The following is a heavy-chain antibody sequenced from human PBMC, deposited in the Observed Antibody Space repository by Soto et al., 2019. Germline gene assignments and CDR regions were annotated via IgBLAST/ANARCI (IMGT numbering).Heavy chain of an antibody. CDR1: GFIFSSYA. J-gene: IGHJ4*02. CDR2: ISASGDNA. CDR3: AKFFVAGTRGYFDS. D-gene: IGHD6-19*01. Sequence: GSLRLSCSASGFIFSSYAMGWVRQAPGKGLEWVSAISASGDNAYYADSVKGRFTISRDRSKSLYLQMKSLRAEDTAIYYCAKFFVAGTRGYFDSWGQGTLVTVSS. V-gene: IGHV3-23*01.